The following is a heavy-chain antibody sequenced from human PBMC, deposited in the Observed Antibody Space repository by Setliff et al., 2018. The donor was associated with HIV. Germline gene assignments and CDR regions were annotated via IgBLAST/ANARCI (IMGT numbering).Heavy chain of an antibody. CDR1: GASISSHY. CDR3: ARDSFLSAAAGTLPLDN. V-gene: IGHV4-4*07. CDR2: IYPSGSP. D-gene: IGHD6-13*01. J-gene: IGHJ4*02. Sequence: SETLSPTCTVSGASISSHYWSWIRQPAGKGLEWIGRIYPSGSPNYNPSLKSRLTMSVDTSKNQISLELSSVTAADTAVYYCARDSFLSAAAGTLPLDNWGQGTLVTVSS.